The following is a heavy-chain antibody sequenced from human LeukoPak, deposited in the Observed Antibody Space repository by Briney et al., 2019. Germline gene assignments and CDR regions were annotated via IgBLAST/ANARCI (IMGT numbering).Heavy chain of an antibody. CDR1: GGSISSYY. CDR2: IYYSGST. V-gene: IGHV4-59*01. D-gene: IGHD6-19*01. J-gene: IGHJ5*02. Sequence: SETLSLTCTVSGGSISSYYWSWLRQPPGKGLEWIGYIYYSGSTNYNPFLKSRVTISVDTSKNQFSLKLSSVTAADTAVYYCASRGVAGTFDPWGQGTLVTVSS. CDR3: ASRGVAGTFDP.